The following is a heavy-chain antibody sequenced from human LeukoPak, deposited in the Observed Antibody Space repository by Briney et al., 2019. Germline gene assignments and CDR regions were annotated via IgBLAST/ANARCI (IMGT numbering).Heavy chain of an antibody. CDR2: IWYDGSHK. CDR1: GFTFSSYG. D-gene: IGHD5-12*01. J-gene: IGHJ4*02. CDR3: VREDSGYDIHFDY. Sequence: GKSLRLSCAASGFTFSSYGMHWVRQAPGKGLEWVALIWYDGSHKDYTDSVKGRFTISRDNSENTLYLPMKSLRAEDTAVYYCVREDSGYDIHFDYWGQGTLVTVSS. V-gene: IGHV3-33*01.